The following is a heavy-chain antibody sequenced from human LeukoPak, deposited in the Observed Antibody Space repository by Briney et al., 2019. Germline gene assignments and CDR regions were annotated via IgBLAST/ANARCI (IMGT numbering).Heavy chain of an antibody. V-gene: IGHV2-5*01. J-gene: IGHJ4*02. Sequence: SGPTLLNRTQTLTLTCTFSGFSLSPSGGGVGWMRQPPGKALEWLALIYWNDDKRYSPSLKSRLTITKDTSKNQVVLTMTNMDPVDTATYYCAHRLPRYYYDSSGLPYFDYWGQGTLVTVSS. CDR3: AHRLPRYYYDSSGLPYFDY. CDR1: GFSLSPSGGG. CDR2: IYWNDDK. D-gene: IGHD3-22*01.